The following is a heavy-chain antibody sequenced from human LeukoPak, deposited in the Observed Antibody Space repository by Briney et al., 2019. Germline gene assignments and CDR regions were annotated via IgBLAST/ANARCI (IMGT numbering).Heavy chain of an antibody. CDR2: IIPIFGTA. CDR3: ARGELPYYYDSSGYYALNY. D-gene: IGHD3-22*01. V-gene: IGHV1-69*13. Sequence: VASVKVSCKASGGTFSSYAISWVRQAPGQGLEWMGGIIPIFGTANYAQKFQGRVTITADESTSTAYMELSGLRSEDTAVYYCARGELPYYYDSSGYYALNYWGQGTLVTVSS. J-gene: IGHJ4*02. CDR1: GGTFSSYA.